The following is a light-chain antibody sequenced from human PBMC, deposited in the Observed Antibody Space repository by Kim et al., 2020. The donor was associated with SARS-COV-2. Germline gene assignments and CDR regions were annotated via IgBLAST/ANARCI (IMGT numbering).Light chain of an antibody. J-gene: IGKJ4*01. CDR3: QHYYSAPFT. V-gene: IGKV4-1*01. CDR2: WAS. CDR1: QTVLYSSNSLNY. Sequence: IVMTQSPDSLAVSLGETATINCRSSQTVLYSSNSLNYLAWYQQKPGQPPKLLINWASTRESGVPDRFSGSGSGTYFTLTISSLQAEDAAVYYCQHYYSAPFTFGGGTNLEI.